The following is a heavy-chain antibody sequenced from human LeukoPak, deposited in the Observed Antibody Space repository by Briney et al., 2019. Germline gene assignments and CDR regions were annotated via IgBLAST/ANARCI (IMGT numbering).Heavy chain of an antibody. V-gene: IGHV3-30*03. CDR3: ALTGNAYYFDY. D-gene: IGHD7-27*01. J-gene: IGHJ4*02. Sequence: GGSLRLSCAASGFTFSSYGMHWVRQAPGKGLEWVAVISYDGGKQYYADSVKGRFTISRDNSKNTLYLQMNSLRAEDTAVYYCALTGNAYYFDYWGQGTLVTVSS. CDR1: GFTFSSYG. CDR2: ISYDGGKQ.